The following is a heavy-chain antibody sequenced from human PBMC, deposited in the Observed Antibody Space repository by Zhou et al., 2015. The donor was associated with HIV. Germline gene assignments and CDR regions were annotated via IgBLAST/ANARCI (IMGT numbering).Heavy chain of an antibody. J-gene: IGHJ3*02. CDR1: GFRFEDYA. V-gene: IGHV3-9*01. D-gene: IGHD6-13*01. Sequence: EVQLVESGGGLVQPGRSLRLACAASGFRFEDYAMHWVREVPGKGLEWVSGISWNGGVMGYADSFKGRFTISRDNAKNTLYLQMSSLRAEDTAVYYCVQGRSPYSGTWYDAFDIWGQGTMVTVSS. CDR3: VQGRSPYSGTWYDAFDI. CDR2: ISWNGGVM.